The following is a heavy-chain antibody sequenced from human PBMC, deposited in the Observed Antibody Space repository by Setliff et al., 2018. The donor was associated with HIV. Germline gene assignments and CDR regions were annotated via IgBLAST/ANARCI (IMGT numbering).Heavy chain of an antibody. CDR3: AREHCSGGSCNGFDI. J-gene: IGHJ3*02. D-gene: IGHD2-15*01. Sequence: SETLSLTCTVSGGSISTSYWNWIRQPPGKGLEWVAYIYISGTTNYNPSPKSRVTISLDTSRNQFSLKLGSVTAADTAMYYCAREHCSGGSCNGFDIWGQGTMVTVSS. V-gene: IGHV4-4*09. CDR2: IYISGTT. CDR1: GGSISTSY.